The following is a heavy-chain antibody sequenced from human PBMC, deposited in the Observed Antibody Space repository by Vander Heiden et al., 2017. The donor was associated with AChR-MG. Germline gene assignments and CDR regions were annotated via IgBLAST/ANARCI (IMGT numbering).Heavy chain of an antibody. Sequence: QVQLVESGGGVVQPGRSLRLSCAASGFTFSSYGMHWVRQAPGKGLEWVAVIWYDGSNKYYADSVKGRFTISRDNSKNTLYLQMNSLRAEDTAVYYCARVSGSYYEARLDYWGQGTVVTVSS. CDR1: GFTFSSYG. CDR3: ARVSGSYYEARLDY. D-gene: IGHD1-26*01. V-gene: IGHV3-33*01. J-gene: IGHJ4*02. CDR2: IWYDGSNK.